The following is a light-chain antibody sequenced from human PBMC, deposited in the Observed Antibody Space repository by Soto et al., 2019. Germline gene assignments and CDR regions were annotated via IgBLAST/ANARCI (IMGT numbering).Light chain of an antibody. J-gene: IGLJ2*01. Sequence: QAVVTQPPSASGTPGQRVTISCSGSSSNIGSNYIYWYQQIPGTAPKIVIYTNNQRPSGVPDRFSGSKSGTSASLAISGLRSEDEAVYYCAAWDDSLSGPVFGGGTKLTVL. CDR3: AAWDDSLSGPV. CDR2: TNN. V-gene: IGLV1-47*02. CDR1: SSNIGSNY.